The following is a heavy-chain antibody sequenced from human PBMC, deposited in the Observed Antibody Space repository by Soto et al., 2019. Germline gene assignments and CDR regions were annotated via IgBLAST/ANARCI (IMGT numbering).Heavy chain of an antibody. V-gene: IGHV4-59*05. D-gene: IGHD3-10*01. CDR2: IYYSGST. J-gene: IGHJ6*02. Sequence: SETLSLTCTVSGGSINNYYWSWIRQPPGKGLEWIGSIYYSGSTYYNPSLKSRVTISVDTSKNQFSLKLSSVTAADTAVYYCARHKRGVSYYYYYGMDVWGQGTTVTVSS. CDR3: ARHKRGVSYYYYYGMDV. CDR1: GGSINNYY.